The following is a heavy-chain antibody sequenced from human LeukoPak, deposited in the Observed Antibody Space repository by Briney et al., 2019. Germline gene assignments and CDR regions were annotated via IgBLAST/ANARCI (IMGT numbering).Heavy chain of an antibody. CDR1: GFMFSSYS. CDR2: IRSKAYGGTT. V-gene: IGHV3-49*04. Sequence: PGGSLRLSCAASGFMFSSYSMNWVRQAPGKGLEWVGFIRSKAYGGTTEYAASVKGRFTISRDDSKSIAYLQINILKTEDTAVYYCSRGYYYGSGTPVWFDPWGQGTLVTVSS. D-gene: IGHD3-10*01. CDR3: SRGYYYGSGTPVWFDP. J-gene: IGHJ5*02.